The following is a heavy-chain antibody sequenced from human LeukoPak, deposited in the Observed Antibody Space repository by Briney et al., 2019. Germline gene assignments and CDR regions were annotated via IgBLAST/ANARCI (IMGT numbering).Heavy chain of an antibody. V-gene: IGHV4-4*07. CDR1: GGSIRSYY. CDR3: ARASGGSYYYFDY. Sequence: SETLSLTCTVSGGSIRSYYWSWIRQPAGKGLEWIGRMSTSGSTKYNPSLKSPVTMSVDTSKNQFSLKLSSVTAADTAVYYCARASGGSYYYFDYWGQGTLVTVSS. D-gene: IGHD1-26*01. J-gene: IGHJ4*02. CDR2: MSTSGST.